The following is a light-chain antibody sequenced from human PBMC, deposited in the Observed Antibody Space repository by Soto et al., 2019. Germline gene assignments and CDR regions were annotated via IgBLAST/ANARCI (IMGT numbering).Light chain of an antibody. CDR3: QQYGSSRT. V-gene: IGKV3-20*01. CDR2: GAS. Sequence: EIGLTQSPATLSLSTGERATLSCRASQSVSSSYLAWYQQKPGQAPRLLIYGASSRATGIPDRFSGSGSGTDFTLTISRLEPEDFAVYYCQQYGSSRTFGQGTKVDIK. J-gene: IGKJ1*01. CDR1: QSVSSSY.